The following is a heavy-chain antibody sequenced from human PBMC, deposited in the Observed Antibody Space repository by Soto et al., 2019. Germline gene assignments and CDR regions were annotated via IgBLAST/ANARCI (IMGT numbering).Heavy chain of an antibody. CDR2: ISSSSSYI. V-gene: IGHV3-21*01. Sequence: GGSLRLFFAASGFTFSSYSMTWVRQAPGKGLEWLSSISSSSSYIYYTDSVKGGCTISRDNAKNSLYLQMNILRAEDTAVYYCSRDFVELRGYGDYVSYAFDIWGQGTMVTVSS. CDR1: GFTFSSYS. J-gene: IGHJ3*02. D-gene: IGHD4-17*01. CDR3: SRDFVELRGYGDYVSYAFDI.